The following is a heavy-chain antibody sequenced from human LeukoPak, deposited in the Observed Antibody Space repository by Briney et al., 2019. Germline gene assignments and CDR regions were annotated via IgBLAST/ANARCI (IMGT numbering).Heavy chain of an antibody. CDR3: ARFRSYSSSGNWFDP. D-gene: IGHD6-13*01. Sequence: ASVKVSCKASGYTFTSYYMHWVRQAPGQGLEWMGWINPNSGGTNYAQKFQGRVTMTRDTSISTAYMELSRLRSDDTAVYYCARFRSYSSSGNWFDPWGQGTLVTVSS. J-gene: IGHJ5*02. CDR2: INPNSGGT. V-gene: IGHV1-2*02. CDR1: GYTFTSYY.